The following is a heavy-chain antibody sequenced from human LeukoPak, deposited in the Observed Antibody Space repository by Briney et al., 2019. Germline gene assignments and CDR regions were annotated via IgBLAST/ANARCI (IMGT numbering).Heavy chain of an antibody. J-gene: IGHJ5*02. D-gene: IGHD3-16*01. V-gene: IGHV4-4*02. CDR2: IYHRGNI. Sequence: SETLSLTCAVSGGSISGSVWWSWVRQPPGKGLEWIGEIYHRGNINYNPSLKSRVTISLDKSQNHFSLNLNSVTAADTAVYYCAGQGGFYLGHWGQGILVTVSS. CDR3: AGQGGFYLGH. CDR1: GGSISGSVW.